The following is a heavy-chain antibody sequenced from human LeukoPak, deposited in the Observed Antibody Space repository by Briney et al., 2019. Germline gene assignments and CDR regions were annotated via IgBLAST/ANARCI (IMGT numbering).Heavy chain of an antibody. CDR1: AFTFSSHW. CDR2: IKQDGSEK. J-gene: IGHJ4*02. D-gene: IGHD4-17*01. V-gene: IGHV3-7*01. Sequence: PGGSLRLSCAASAFTFSSHWMSWVRQAPGKGLEWVANIKQDGSEKYYVDSVKGRFTISRDNAKNSLYLQMNSLRAEDTAVYYCARDTGPVDYWGQGTLVTVSS. CDR3: ARDTGPVDY.